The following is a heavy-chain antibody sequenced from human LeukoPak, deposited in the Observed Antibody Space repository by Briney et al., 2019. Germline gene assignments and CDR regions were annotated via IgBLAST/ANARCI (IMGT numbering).Heavy chain of an antibody. Sequence: PGGSLRLSCAASGFTFSSNYMSWVRQAPGKGLEWVSVIYSGGSTYYSDSVKSRCTIFRDNAKTSLYLQMNSLRAEDTAVYYCARGASGRHDAFDIWGQGTMVTVSS. CDR3: ARGASGRHDAFDI. J-gene: IGHJ3*02. CDR1: GFTFSSNY. D-gene: IGHD1-26*01. V-gene: IGHV3-53*01. CDR2: IYSGGST.